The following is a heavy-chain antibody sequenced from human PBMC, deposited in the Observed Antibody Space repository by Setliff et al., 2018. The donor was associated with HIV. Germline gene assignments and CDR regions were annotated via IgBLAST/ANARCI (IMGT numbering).Heavy chain of an antibody. V-gene: IGHV1-2*04. CDR3: AGGRVPTSISPMDV. CDR1: GYTFTGYY. D-gene: IGHD5-12*01. Sequence: ASVKVSCKASGYTFTGYYMHWVRQAPGQGLEWMGWINPNSGGTNYAQKFQGWATMTRDTSISTAYMELSRLKSDDTALYYCAGGRVPTSISPMDVWGQGTTVTVSS. CDR2: INPNSGGT. J-gene: IGHJ6*02.